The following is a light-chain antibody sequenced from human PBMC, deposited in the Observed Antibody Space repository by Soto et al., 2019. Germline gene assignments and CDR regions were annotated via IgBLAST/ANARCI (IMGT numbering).Light chain of an antibody. CDR3: QQYSSSPRT. V-gene: IGKV3-20*01. CDR1: QSVSSRN. Sequence: EIVLTQSPGTLSLSPGERATLSCRASQSVSSRNLAWYQQKPGQAPRLLMIDPSTRATGVPDRFSGSGSGTDFTLTISRLEPGDCAVYYCQQYSSSPRTFGQWTKLEIK. CDR2: DPS. J-gene: IGKJ2*01.